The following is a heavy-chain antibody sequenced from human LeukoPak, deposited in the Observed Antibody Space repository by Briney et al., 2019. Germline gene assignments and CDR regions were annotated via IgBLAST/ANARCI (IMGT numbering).Heavy chain of an antibody. CDR3: ASEYCSGGNCYFDY. CDR2: IFPGDSDT. V-gene: IGHV5-51*01. J-gene: IGHJ4*02. Sequence: GESLKISCKCSEYSFATYWIGWVRQMPGQGLEWMGIIFPGDSDTRYSPSFQGQVTISADKSISTAYLQWSSLKASDTAIYYCASEYCSGGNCYFDYWGQGTLVTVSS. CDR1: EYSFATYW. D-gene: IGHD2-15*01.